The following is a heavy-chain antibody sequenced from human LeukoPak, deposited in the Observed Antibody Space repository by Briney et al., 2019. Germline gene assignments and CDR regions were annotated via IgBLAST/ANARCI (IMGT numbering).Heavy chain of an antibody. CDR2: ISAYNGNT. Sequence: VASVKVCCKASGYTFTSYGISWVRQAPGQGLEWMGWISAYNGNTNYAQKLQGRVTMTTDTSTSTAYMELRSLRSDDTAVYYCARERYMVAAAANYGMDVWGQGTTVTVSS. CDR1: GYTFTSYG. J-gene: IGHJ6*02. D-gene: IGHD6-13*01. CDR3: ARERYMVAAAANYGMDV. V-gene: IGHV1-18*01.